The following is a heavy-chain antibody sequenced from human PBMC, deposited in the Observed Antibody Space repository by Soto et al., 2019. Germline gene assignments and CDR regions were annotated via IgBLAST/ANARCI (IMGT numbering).Heavy chain of an antibody. J-gene: IGHJ4*02. CDR3: ARRTNSGSDV. CDR2: INHSGST. V-gene: IGHV4-34*01. D-gene: IGHD5-12*01. CDR1: GGSFSGYY. Sequence: PSETLSLTCAVYGGSFSGYYWSWIRQPPGKGLEWIGEINHSGSTNYNPSLKSRVTISVDTSKNQFSLKLSSVTAADTAVYYCARRTNSGSDVWGQGTLVTVSS.